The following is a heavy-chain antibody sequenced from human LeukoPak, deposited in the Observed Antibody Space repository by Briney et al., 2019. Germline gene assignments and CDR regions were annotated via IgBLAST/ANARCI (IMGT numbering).Heavy chain of an antibody. CDR2: ISTSGTTI. CDR3: AREGLQFDY. J-gene: IGHJ4*02. CDR1: GFTFSSYE. D-gene: IGHD2-21*02. V-gene: IGHV3-48*03. Sequence: GGSLRLFCAASGFTFSSYEMNCVRHAPGEGPEWVSYISTSGTTIYYADSVKGRLTISRDNAKNSLYLQMNSLRAEDTAVYYCAREGLQFDYGGQGTLVTVS.